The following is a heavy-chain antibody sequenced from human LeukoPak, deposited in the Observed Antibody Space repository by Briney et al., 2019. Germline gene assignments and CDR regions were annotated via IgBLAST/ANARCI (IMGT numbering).Heavy chain of an antibody. Sequence: QPAGPLRLSYEAPALTSTSSSTHSLSHATRIRTITVSRINSDESNTSYADSVKGRFTISRDNAKNTLYLQMNSLGAEDTAVYYCARRGTGYSSSWTEKIYGMDVWGQGTTVTVSS. CDR3: ARRGTGYSSSWTEKIYGMDV. J-gene: IGHJ6*02. CDR2: INSDESNT. V-gene: IGHV3-74*01. CDR1: ALTSTSSS. D-gene: IGHD6-13*01.